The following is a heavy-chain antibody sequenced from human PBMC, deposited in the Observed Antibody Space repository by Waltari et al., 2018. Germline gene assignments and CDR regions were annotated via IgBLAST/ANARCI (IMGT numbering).Heavy chain of an antibody. D-gene: IGHD1-1*01. CDR3: ARDRRDDNNSVRWLDP. CDR1: GYMFRNFG. J-gene: IGHJ5*02. V-gene: IGHV1-18*01. Sequence: QIQLVQSGGEVKKPGASVNVSCKASGYMFRNFGIFWVRQATGQGLAYMGWISDYNGNTNYAQNFQGRLTLTTDTSASTAYMELSSLTSDDTAVYFCARDRRDDNNSVRWLDPWGQGTLVTVSS. CDR2: ISDYNGNT.